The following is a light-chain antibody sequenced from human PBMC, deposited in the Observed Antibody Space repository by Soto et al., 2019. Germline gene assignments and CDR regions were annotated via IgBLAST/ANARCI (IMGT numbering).Light chain of an antibody. J-gene: IGLJ1*01. CDR2: EVS. CDR3: TSFTSSSAFV. V-gene: IGLV2-14*01. Sequence: QSALTQPASVSGSPGQSITISCTGTSSDVGDFNHVSWYQQHPGNAPKLMIYEVSNRPSGVSNRFSGSKSDNTASLAISGLQAEDEADYYCTSFTSSSAFVFGTGTKLTVL. CDR1: SSDVGDFNH.